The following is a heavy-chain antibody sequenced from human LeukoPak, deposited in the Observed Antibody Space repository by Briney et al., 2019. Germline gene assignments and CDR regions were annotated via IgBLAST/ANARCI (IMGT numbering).Heavy chain of an antibody. CDR3: ARKREGPTTGIDY. CDR1: GGSISGYY. Sequence: SETLSLTCAVYGGSISGYYWSWIRQPPGKGLEWVGEIHYTGGTSYNPSLKSRATISIDTSKNQLSLKLSSVTAADTAVYYCARKREGPTTGIDYWGQGTLVTVSS. D-gene: IGHD1-26*01. J-gene: IGHJ4*02. CDR2: IHYTGGT. V-gene: IGHV4-34*01.